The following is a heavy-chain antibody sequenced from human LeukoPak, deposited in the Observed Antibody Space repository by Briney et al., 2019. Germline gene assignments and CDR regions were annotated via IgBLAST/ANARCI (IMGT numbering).Heavy chain of an antibody. CDR2: MNPNRGNT. V-gene: IGHV1-8*01. D-gene: IGHD6-19*01. CDR1: GYTFTSYE. Sequence: ASVKVSCKAAGYTFTSYEINWVRQATGQGLEGMGWMNPNRGNTGYAQKFQGRVTMTRNTSISTAYMELSSLRSEDTAVYYCARGRWLVRTNYYYYGMDVWGQGTTVTLSS. J-gene: IGHJ6*02. CDR3: ARGRWLVRTNYYYYGMDV.